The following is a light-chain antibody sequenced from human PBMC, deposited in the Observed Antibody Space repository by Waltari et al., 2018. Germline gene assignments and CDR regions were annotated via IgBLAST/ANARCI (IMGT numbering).Light chain of an antibody. CDR1: QSVRSY. CDR3: QQRSNWPPWT. V-gene: IGKV3-11*01. J-gene: IGKJ1*01. Sequence: EIVLTQSPATLSLSPGERAPLPCRASQSVRSYLAWYQQKPGQAPRLLIYDASNRATGTPARFSGSGSGTDFTLTISSLEPEDFAVYYCQQRSNWPPWTFGQGTKVEIK. CDR2: DAS.